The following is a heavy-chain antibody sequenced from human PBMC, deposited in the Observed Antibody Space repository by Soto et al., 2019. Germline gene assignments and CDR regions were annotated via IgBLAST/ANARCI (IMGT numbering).Heavy chain of an antibody. CDR1: GGSFSGYY. V-gene: IGHV4-34*01. CDR2: ISHRGGT. D-gene: IGHD4-17*01. CDR3: ARAGGDNDHAVAY. J-gene: IGHJ4*02. Sequence: QVQLQQWGAGLLKPSETLSLTCAVYGGSFSGYYWTWIRQPPGKGLEWIGDISHRGGTNYNPSLKSRVTISVDTSKNQFSLKLTSVTSADTAVYYCARAGGDNDHAVAYWGQGIVVTVSS.